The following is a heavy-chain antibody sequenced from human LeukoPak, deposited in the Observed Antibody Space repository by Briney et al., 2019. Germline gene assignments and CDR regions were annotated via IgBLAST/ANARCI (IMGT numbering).Heavy chain of an antibody. D-gene: IGHD2-15*01. J-gene: IGHJ5*02. CDR1: GYTFTSYA. V-gene: IGHV1-3*01. Sequence: ASVKVSCKASGYTFTSYAMHWVRQAPGQRLEWMAWINAGNGNTKYSQNFQGRVTITRDTSASTAYMELSSLRSEDTAVYYCARALGYCSGGSCRDWFDPWGQGTLVTVSS. CDR3: ARALGYCSGGSCRDWFDP. CDR2: INAGNGNT.